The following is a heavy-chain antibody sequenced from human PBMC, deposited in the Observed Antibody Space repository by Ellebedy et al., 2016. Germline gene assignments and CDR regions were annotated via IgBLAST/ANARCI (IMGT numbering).Heavy chain of an antibody. D-gene: IGHD4-17*01. CDR3: AFPVYGDFAFDI. CDR2: ISSSSSTI. Sequence: GESLKISXAASGFTFSLYSMTWVRQAPGKGLEWASYISSSSSTIYYADSVKGRFTISRDNSKNTLYLQMNSLRAEDTAVYYCAFPVYGDFAFDIWGQGTMVTVSS. CDR1: GFTFSLYS. V-gene: IGHV3-48*01. J-gene: IGHJ3*02.